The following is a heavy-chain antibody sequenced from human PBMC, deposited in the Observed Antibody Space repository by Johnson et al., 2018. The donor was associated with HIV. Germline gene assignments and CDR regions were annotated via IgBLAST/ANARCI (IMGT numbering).Heavy chain of an antibody. CDR1: GFTFDDYG. D-gene: IGHD1-1*01. Sequence: VLLVESGGGVVRPGGSLRLSCAASGFTFDDYGMSWVRQAPGKGLEWVSGINWNGGSTGYADSVKGRFTISRDNAKRSLYLQMNSLRVEDTALFFCARDRYPPYDAFDMWGQGTMVTVAS. CDR2: INWNGGST. CDR3: ARDRYPPYDAFDM. J-gene: IGHJ3*02. V-gene: IGHV3-20*04.